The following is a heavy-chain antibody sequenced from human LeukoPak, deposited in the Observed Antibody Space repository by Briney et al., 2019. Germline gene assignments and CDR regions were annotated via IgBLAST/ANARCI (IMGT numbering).Heavy chain of an antibody. CDR2: ISAYNGNT. Sequence: ASVKVSCKASGYTFTSYGISWVRQAPGQGLEWMGWISAYNGNTNYAQKLQGRVTMTTDTSTSTAYMELRSLRSDDTAVYYCARAEQWLVLGWFDPWGQGTLVTVCS. CDR3: ARAEQWLVLGWFDP. V-gene: IGHV1-18*01. J-gene: IGHJ5*02. D-gene: IGHD6-19*01. CDR1: GYTFTSYG.